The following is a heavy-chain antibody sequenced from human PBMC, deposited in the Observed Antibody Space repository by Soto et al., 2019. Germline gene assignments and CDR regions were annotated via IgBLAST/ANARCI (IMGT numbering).Heavy chain of an antibody. V-gene: IGHV1-69*12. Sequence: QVQLVQSGVEVQKPGSSVKVSCEAPGSTFSSYDISWVRQAPGQGLEWMGGIIPIFGRPNNVQKVQGRVTITGDEYTRTAYMELSSLISEDTPVYYCARRRLALFRVVVDRHFNLWGRGTLVTVSP. CDR3: ARRRLALFRVVVDRHFNL. D-gene: IGHD3-3*01. CDR1: GSTFSSYD. J-gene: IGHJ2*01. CDR2: IIPIFGRP.